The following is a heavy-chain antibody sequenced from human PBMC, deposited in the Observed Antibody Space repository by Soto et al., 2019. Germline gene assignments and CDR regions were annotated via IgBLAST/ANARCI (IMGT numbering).Heavy chain of an antibody. CDR3: ARIGSGWYGSDDYDYGMDV. CDR1: GERYCSYW. V-gene: IGHV5-51*01. D-gene: IGHD6-19*01. CDR2: IYPGESDT. Sequence: SLQSSCKRCGERYCSYWIGRVRQKNVQCMEWMGIIYPGESDTRYSPSLQGQVTISADKSISTAYLQWSSLKPSDTAMYYCARIGSGWYGSDDYDYGMDVWRQGTTDTVSS. J-gene: IGHJ6*02.